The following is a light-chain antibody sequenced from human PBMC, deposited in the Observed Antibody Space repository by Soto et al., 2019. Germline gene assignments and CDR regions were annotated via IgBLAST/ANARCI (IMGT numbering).Light chain of an antibody. V-gene: IGKV3-11*01. Sequence: EIGLTQSPATLSLSPGERATLSCRASQSVSSYLAWYQQKPGQAPRLLIYDASNRATGIPARFSGSGSGTDFALTISSLEPEDFAVYYCQQRTKWPPYTFGQGTKLEIK. J-gene: IGKJ2*01. CDR2: DAS. CDR3: QQRTKWPPYT. CDR1: QSVSSY.